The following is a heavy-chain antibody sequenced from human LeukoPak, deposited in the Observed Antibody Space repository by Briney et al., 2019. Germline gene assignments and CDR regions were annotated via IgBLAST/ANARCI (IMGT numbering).Heavy chain of an antibody. CDR3: ARVYGGEIDY. J-gene: IGHJ4*02. V-gene: IGHV3-30*04. D-gene: IGHD2-8*01. CDR1: GFTFSTYT. Sequence: GGSLRLSCAASGFTFSTYTMHWVRQAPGKGLEWVAVISHDGSYKYYADSVEGRFTISRDNSKKTLYLQMNSLRGDDTAVYYCARVYGGEIDYWGQGTQVTVSS. CDR2: ISHDGSYK.